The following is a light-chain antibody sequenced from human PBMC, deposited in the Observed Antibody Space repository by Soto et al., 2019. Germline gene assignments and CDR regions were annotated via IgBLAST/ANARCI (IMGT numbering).Light chain of an antibody. CDR3: QQRTNWPLT. CDR2: DAS. Sequence: EIVLTQSPATLSLSPGERATLSCRASQTISSYLAWYQQKPGQAPRLLIYDASNRAAGIPARFSALGSGTDFTLTISSLEPEDLAIYYCQQRTNWPLTFGGGTKVEIK. CDR1: QTISSY. J-gene: IGKJ4*01. V-gene: IGKV3-11*01.